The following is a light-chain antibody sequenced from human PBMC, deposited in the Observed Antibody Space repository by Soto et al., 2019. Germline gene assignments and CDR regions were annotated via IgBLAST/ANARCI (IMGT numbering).Light chain of an antibody. V-gene: IGLV2-14*01. Sequence: QSALTQPASVSGFPGQSITISCTGTNSDVGGYNYVSWYQQHPGKAPKLMIYDVSNRPSGVSNRFSGSKSGNTASLTISGLQAEDEADYYCSSYTSSSTLVVFGGGTKLTVL. CDR2: DVS. J-gene: IGLJ2*01. CDR1: NSDVGGYNY. CDR3: SSYTSSSTLVV.